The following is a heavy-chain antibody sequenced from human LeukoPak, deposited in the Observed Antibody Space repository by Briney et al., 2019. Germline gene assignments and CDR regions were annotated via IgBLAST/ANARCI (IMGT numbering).Heavy chain of an antibody. D-gene: IGHD6-13*01. J-gene: IGHJ4*02. CDR3: ARVGIATAETFDY. Sequence: SQTLSLTCTVSRGSISSGGYYWSWIRQHPGKGLEWIGYIYYSGSTYYNPSLKSRVTISVDTSKNQFSLKLSSVTAADTAVYYCARVGIATAETFDYWGQGTLVTVSS. V-gene: IGHV4-31*03. CDR2: IYYSGST. CDR1: RGSISSGGYY.